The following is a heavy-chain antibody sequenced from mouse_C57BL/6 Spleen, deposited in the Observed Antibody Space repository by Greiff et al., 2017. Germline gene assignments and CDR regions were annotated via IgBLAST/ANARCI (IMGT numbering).Heavy chain of an antibody. CDR2: ISYDGSN. Sequence: ESGPGLVKPSQSLSLTCSVTGYSITSGYYWNWIRQFPGNKLEWMGYISYDGSNNYNPSLKNRISITRDTSKNQFFLKLNSVTTEDTATYYCARENDYDWFAYWGQGTLVTVSA. D-gene: IGHD2-4*01. CDR1: GYSITSGYY. V-gene: IGHV3-6*01. CDR3: ARENDYDWFAY. J-gene: IGHJ3*01.